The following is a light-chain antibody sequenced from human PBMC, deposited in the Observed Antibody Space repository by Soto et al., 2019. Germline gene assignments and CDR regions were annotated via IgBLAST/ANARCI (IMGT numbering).Light chain of an antibody. V-gene: IGLV1-44*01. J-gene: IGLJ1*01. CDR2: SND. CDR1: SSNIGSNS. CDR3: AAWDDSLNGYV. Sequence: QSVLNQPPSASGTSGQRVTISCSGSSSNIGSNSVNWYQQLPGTAPKLLIYSNDRRPSGVPDRFSGSKSGTSASLAISGLQSEDEADYYCAAWDDSLNGYVFGTGTKVTVL.